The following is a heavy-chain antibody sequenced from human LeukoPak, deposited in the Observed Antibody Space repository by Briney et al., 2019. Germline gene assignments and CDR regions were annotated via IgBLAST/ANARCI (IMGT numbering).Heavy chain of an antibody. V-gene: IGHV7-4-1*02. J-gene: IGHJ4*02. D-gene: IGHD3-10*01. CDR1: GYTFNTYA. CDR3: ARGGFGELFSGDFDY. Sequence: ASVKVSCKASGYTFNTYAMNWVRQAPGQGLEWVGWINTNTGNPTYAQGFTGRFVFSLDTSVSTAYLQISSLKAEDTAVYYCARGGFGELFSGDFDYWGQGTLVTVSS. CDR2: INTNTGNP.